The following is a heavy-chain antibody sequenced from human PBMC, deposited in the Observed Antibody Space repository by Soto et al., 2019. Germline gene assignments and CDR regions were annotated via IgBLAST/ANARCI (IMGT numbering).Heavy chain of an antibody. CDR1: GFTVSSNY. J-gene: IGHJ5*02. CDR2: IYSGGST. Sequence: EVQLVESGGGLVQPGGSLRLSCAASGFTVSSNYMSWVRQAPGKGLEWVSVIYSGGSTYYADSVKGRFTISRHNSKNTLYLQKNSLRAEDTAVYYCARALWLGIAVGWFDPWGQGTLVTVSS. D-gene: IGHD6-19*01. V-gene: IGHV3-53*04. CDR3: ARALWLGIAVGWFDP.